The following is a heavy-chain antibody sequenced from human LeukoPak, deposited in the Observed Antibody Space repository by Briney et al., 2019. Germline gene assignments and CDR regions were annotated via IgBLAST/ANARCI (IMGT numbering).Heavy chain of an antibody. CDR1: GFTFSSYG. CDR3: AKGDITMVRGVIITDYYYMDV. D-gene: IGHD3-10*01. J-gene: IGHJ6*03. CDR2: IRYDGSNK. V-gene: IGHV3-30*02. Sequence: GGSLRLSCAASGFTFSSYGMHWVRQAPGKGLEWVAFIRYDGSNKYYADSVKGRFTISRDNSKNTLYLQMNSLRAEDTAVYYCAKGDITMVRGVIITDYYYMDVWGKGTTVTISS.